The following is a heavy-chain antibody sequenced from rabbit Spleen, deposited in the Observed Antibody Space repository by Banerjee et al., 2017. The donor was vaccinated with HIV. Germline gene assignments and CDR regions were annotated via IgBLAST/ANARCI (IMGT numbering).Heavy chain of an antibody. V-gene: IGHV1S45*01. D-gene: IGHD7-1*01. J-gene: IGHJ6*01. CDR1: GFDLSSYYY. CDR2: LYTGSSGST. Sequence: QEQLEESGGGLVQPEGSLTLTCKASGFDLSSYYYMSWVRQAPGKGLEWIACLYTGSSGSTYYASWAKGRFIISKTSSTAVTLQMTSLAAAVTAAYFCARDTGSGFSSYGMDLWGQGTLV. CDR3: ARDTGSGFSSYGMDL.